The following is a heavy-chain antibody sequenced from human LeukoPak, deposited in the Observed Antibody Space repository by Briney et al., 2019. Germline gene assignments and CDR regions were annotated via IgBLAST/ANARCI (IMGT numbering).Heavy chain of an antibody. CDR3: ARHLAMIVPYFDY. Sequence: SETLSLTCTVSGGSVSSYYWSWIRQPPGKGLEWIGYIYYSGSTNYNPSLKSRVTISVDTSKNQFSLKLSSVTAADTAVYYCARHLAMIVPYFDYWGQGTLVTVSS. J-gene: IGHJ4*02. CDR1: GGSVSSYY. V-gene: IGHV4-59*08. D-gene: IGHD3-22*01. CDR2: IYYSGST.